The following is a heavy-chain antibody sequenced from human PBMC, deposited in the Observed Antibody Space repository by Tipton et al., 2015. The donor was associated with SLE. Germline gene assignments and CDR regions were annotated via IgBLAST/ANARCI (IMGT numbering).Heavy chain of an antibody. CDR2: INTDGTYT. V-gene: IGHV3-74*01. D-gene: IGHD1-1*01. CDR3: AREVNWSEAI. CDR1: GFSFSSYW. J-gene: IGHJ3*02. Sequence: GSLRLSCAASGFSFSSYWMHWVRQVPGKGLVWVSRINTDGTYTTYADSVKGRFTISRDNARNTLYLQMNSLRAEDTALYYCAREVNWSEAIWGQGTMVTVSS.